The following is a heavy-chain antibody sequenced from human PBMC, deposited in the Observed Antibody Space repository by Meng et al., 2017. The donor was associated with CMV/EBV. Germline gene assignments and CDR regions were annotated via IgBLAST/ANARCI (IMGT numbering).Heavy chain of an antibody. CDR3: ASTNCGGDCYYDF. J-gene: IGHJ4*02. Sequence: KASGYTFSTYAVHWVRQAPGQRPEWMGWISAGTGKTECSQKFQGRVTITRDTSASTAYMELSSLRSEDTALYYCASTNCGGDCYYDFWGQGTLVTVSS. V-gene: IGHV1-3*01. CDR2: ISAGTGKT. D-gene: IGHD2-21*02. CDR1: GYTFSTYA.